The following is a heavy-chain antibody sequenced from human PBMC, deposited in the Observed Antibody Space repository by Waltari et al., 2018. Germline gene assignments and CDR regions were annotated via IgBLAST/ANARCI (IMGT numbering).Heavy chain of an antibody. CDR1: GFSLSTSGMC. V-gene: IGHV2-70*16. Sequence: QVTLKESGPVLVKPTQTLTLTCTFSGFSLSTSGMCVSWIRQPPGKALEWLARIDWDDDKFYSTSLKTRHTISKDTSKNQVVLTMTNMDPVDTATYYCARTLHSSTCDYWGQGTLVTVSS. D-gene: IGHD3-10*01. J-gene: IGHJ4*02. CDR2: IDWDDDK. CDR3: ARTLHSSTCDY.